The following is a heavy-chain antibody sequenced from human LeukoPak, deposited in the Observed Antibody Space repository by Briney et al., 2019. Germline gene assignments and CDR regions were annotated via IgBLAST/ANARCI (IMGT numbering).Heavy chain of an antibody. V-gene: IGHV1-2*02. Sequence: GASVKVSCKASGYTFTGYYMHWVRQAPGQGPEWMGWINPNSGGTNYAQKFQGRVTMTRDTSISTAYMELSRLRSDDTAVYYCARELRLPYYYYGMDVWGQGTTVTVSS. CDR1: GYTFTGYY. CDR2: INPNSGGT. CDR3: ARELRLPYYYYGMDV. D-gene: IGHD3-16*01. J-gene: IGHJ6*02.